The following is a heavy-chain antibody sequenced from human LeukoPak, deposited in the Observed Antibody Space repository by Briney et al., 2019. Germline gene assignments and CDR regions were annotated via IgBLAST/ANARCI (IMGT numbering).Heavy chain of an antibody. V-gene: IGHV1-24*01. CDR2: FDPEDGET. D-gene: IGHD3-3*01. Sequence: ASVKVSCKVSGYTLTELSMHWVRQAPGKGLEWMGGFDPEDGETIYAQKFQGRVTMTEDTSTDTAYMELSSLRSEDTAVYYCATTRRLRFLEWLPDYGMDVWGQGTTVTVSS. J-gene: IGHJ6*02. CDR3: ATTRRLRFLEWLPDYGMDV. CDR1: GYTLTELS.